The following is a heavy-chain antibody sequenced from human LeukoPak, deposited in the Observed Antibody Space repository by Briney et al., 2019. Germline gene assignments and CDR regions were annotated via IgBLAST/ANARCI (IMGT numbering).Heavy chain of an antibody. Sequence: GGSLRLSCAASGFTFRGYAMSWVRQAPGKGLEWVSAISGGGGSTDYADSVKGRFTIPRDNSKNTLYLQINSLRAEDTAVYYCAKARPGFDYWGLGTLVTVSS. V-gene: IGHV3-23*01. J-gene: IGHJ4*02. CDR1: GFTFRGYA. CDR3: AKARPGFDY. CDR2: ISGGGGST.